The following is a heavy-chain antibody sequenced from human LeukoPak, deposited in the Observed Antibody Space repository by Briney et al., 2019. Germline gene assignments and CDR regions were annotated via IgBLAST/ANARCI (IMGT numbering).Heavy chain of an antibody. CDR2: ISTSSTYI. CDR3: ARDTAMARGFDY. J-gene: IGHJ4*02. Sequence: GGSLRLSCAASGFIFSSYSMNWVRQAPGKGLEWVSSISTSSTYIYYADSVKGRFTISRDNAKNSLSLQMNSLRAEDTAAYYCARDTAMARGFDYWGQGTLVTVSS. V-gene: IGHV3-21*01. D-gene: IGHD5-18*01. CDR1: GFIFSSYS.